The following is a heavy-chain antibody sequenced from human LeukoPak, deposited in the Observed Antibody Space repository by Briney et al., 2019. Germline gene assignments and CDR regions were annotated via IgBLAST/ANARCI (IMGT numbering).Heavy chain of an antibody. Sequence: GGSLRLSCAASGFTFSSYWMHWVRQAPGKGLVWVSRINSDGSSTNYADPVKGRFTISRDNAKNTLYLQMNSLRAEDTAVYYCARDRKWELTFDYWGQGTLVTVSS. CDR2: INSDGSST. D-gene: IGHD1-26*01. CDR1: GFTFSSYW. V-gene: IGHV3-74*01. J-gene: IGHJ4*02. CDR3: ARDRKWELTFDY.